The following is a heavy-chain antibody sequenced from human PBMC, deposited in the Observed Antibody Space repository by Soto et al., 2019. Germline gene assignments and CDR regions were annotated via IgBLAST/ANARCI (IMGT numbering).Heavy chain of an antibody. V-gene: IGHV1-18*01. Sequence: GASVKVSCKASGYSFSFDGINWVREATGQGLEWMGWINPSDGNRNFAQKFEDRVTMTTATSTNTVFLELRSLKSDDTAVYYCARDRLRGYDSSGFYSWGQGTMVTVSS. CDR2: INPSDGNR. J-gene: IGHJ4*02. CDR1: GYSFSFDG. CDR3: ARDRLRGYDSSGFYS. D-gene: IGHD3-22*01.